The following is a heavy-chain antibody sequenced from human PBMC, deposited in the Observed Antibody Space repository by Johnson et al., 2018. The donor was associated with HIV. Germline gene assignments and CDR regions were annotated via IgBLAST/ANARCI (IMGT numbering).Heavy chain of an antibody. D-gene: IGHD1-26*01. CDR3: AGATSAFDI. Sequence: QVQLVESGGGVVQPGRSLRASCAASGFTFSSYAMHWVRQAPGKGLEWVAVISYDGSNKYYADSVKGRFTISRDNSKNTLYVQMNSLRAEDTALYYCAGATSAFDIWGQGTMVTVSS. V-gene: IGHV3-30-3*01. J-gene: IGHJ3*02. CDR2: ISYDGSNK. CDR1: GFTFSSYA.